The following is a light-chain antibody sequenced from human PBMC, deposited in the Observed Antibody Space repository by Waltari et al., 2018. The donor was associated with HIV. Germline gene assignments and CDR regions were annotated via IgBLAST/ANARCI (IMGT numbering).Light chain of an antibody. CDR3: ATWDDSLNGYV. Sequence: QSVLTQPPSASGTPGQRVTISCSGRSANIGSRTVSWYQQLPGTAPELLICSNKQRPSVVPERFSGCESCTTAALAISGLQSEDEAEYYCATWDDSLNGYVLGAGTRVTVL. V-gene: IGLV1-44*01. CDR1: SANIGSRT. CDR2: SNK. J-gene: IGLJ1*01.